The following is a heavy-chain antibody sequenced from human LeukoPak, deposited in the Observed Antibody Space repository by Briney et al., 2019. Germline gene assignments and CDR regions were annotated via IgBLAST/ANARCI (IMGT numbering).Heavy chain of an antibody. CDR1: GFTFSRNN. V-gene: IGHV3-64*01. CDR3: ASLDTSMA. Sequence: GGSLRLSCAASGFTFSRNNMHWVRQAPGKGLEYVSSITGNGGDTYYANSVKGRFTISRDNSKNMSYLQMGSLRTEDMGVYYCASLDTSMAWGQGTLVIVSS. CDR2: ITGNGGDT. J-gene: IGHJ5*02. D-gene: IGHD5-18*01.